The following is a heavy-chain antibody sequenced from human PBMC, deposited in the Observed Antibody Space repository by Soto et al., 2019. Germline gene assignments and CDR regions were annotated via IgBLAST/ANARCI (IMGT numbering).Heavy chain of an antibody. V-gene: IGHV1-18*04. D-gene: IGHD1-26*01. Sequence: GASVKVSCKASGYTFTSYGISWVRQAPGQGLEWMGWISAYNGNTNYAQKLQGRVTMTTDTSTSTAYMELRSLRSDDTAVYYCARVEIVGATNPPFFDYWGQGNMVTVSA. CDR2: ISAYNGNT. CDR1: GYTFTSYG. J-gene: IGHJ4*02. CDR3: ARVEIVGATNPPFFDY.